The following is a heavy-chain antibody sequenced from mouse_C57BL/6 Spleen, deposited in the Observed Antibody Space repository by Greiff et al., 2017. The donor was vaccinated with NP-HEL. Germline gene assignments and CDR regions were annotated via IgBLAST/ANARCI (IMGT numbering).Heavy chain of an antibody. CDR1: GYSFTSYY. Sequence: QVQLQQSGPELVKPGASVKISCKASGYSFTSYYIHWVKQRPGQGLEWIGWIYPGSGNTKYNEKFKGKATLTADTSSSTAYMQLSSLTSEDSAVYYCASAYYSNYVPFFDDWGQGTTLTVSS. V-gene: IGHV1-66*01. D-gene: IGHD2-5*01. J-gene: IGHJ2*01. CDR2: IYPGSGNT. CDR3: ASAYYSNYVPFFDD.